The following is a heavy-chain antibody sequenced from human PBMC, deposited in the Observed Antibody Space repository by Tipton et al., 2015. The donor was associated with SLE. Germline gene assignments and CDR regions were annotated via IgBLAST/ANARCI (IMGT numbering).Heavy chain of an antibody. CDR2: IYYSGST. J-gene: IGHJ4*02. D-gene: IGHD6-13*01. CDR1: GGSISSGGYY. V-gene: IGHV4-31*03. CDR3: ASIAAAAPYYFDY. Sequence: TLSLTCTVSGGSISSGGYYWSWIRQHPGKGLEWIGYIYYSGSTYYNPSLKSRVTISVDTSKNQFSLKLSSVTAADTAVYYCASIAAAAPYYFDYWGQGTLVTVSS.